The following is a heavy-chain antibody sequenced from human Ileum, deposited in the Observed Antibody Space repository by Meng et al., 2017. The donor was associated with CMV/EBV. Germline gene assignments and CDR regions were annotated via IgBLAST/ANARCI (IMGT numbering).Heavy chain of an antibody. CDR2: ISGSGSST. CDR3: AKGGGVPAI. V-gene: IGHV3-23*01. CDR1: GFTFSSSS. Sequence: GGSLRLSCAASGFTFSSSSMSWVRQAPGKGLAWVSAISGSGSSTYYADSVKGRFTISRDNSKNTLYLQMNSLRAEDTAVYYCAKGGGVPAIWDQGTLVTVSS. J-gene: IGHJ4*02. D-gene: IGHD2-2*01.